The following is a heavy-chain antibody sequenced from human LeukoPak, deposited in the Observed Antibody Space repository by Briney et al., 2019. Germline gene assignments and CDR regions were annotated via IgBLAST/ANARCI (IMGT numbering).Heavy chain of an antibody. Sequence: SETLSLTCAVYGGSFSGYYWSWIRQPPGKGLEWIGEINHSGSTNYNPSLKSRVTISVDTSKNQFSLKLSSVTAADTAVYYCARSLDYYYYGMDVWGQGTTVTASS. D-gene: IGHD1-1*01. CDR2: INHSGST. V-gene: IGHV4-34*01. J-gene: IGHJ6*02. CDR1: GGSFSGYY. CDR3: ARSLDYYYYGMDV.